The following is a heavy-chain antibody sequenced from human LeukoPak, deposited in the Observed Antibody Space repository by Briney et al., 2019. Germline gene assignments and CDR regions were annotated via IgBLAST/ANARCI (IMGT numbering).Heavy chain of an antibody. V-gene: IGHV3-30-3*01. CDR1: GFTFSSYA. CDR3: ARDLVGGGYYGSGSYGMDV. CDR2: ISYDGSNK. D-gene: IGHD3-10*01. Sequence: GRSLRLSCAASGFTFSSYAMHWVRQAPGKGLEWAAVISYDGSNKYYADSVKGRFTTSRDNSKNTLYLQMNGLRAEDTAVYYCARDLVGGGYYGSGSYGMDVWGQGTTVTVSS. J-gene: IGHJ6*02.